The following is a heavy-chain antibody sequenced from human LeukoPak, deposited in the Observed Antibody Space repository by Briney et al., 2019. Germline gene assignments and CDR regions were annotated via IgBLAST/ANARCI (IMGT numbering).Heavy chain of an antibody. V-gene: IGHV1-8*02. Sequence: ASVKVSCKASGYTFTSYDINWVRQATGQGLEWMGWMNPNSGNTGYAQKFQGRVTMTRNTSISTAYMELSSLRSEDTAVYYCARGPPWGNYGSGSYYDYWGQGTLVTVSS. CDR1: GYTFTSYD. D-gene: IGHD3-10*01. CDR2: MNPNSGNT. J-gene: IGHJ4*02. CDR3: ARGPPWGNYGSGSYYDY.